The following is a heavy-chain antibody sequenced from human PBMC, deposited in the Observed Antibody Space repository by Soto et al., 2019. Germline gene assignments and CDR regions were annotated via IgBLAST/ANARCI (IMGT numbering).Heavy chain of an antibody. V-gene: IGHV1-69*13. D-gene: IGHD2-21*02. CDR2: IIPIFGTA. Sequence: SVKVSCKASGGTFSSYAISWVRQAPGQGLEWMGGIIPIFGTANYAQKFQGRVTITADESTSTAYMELSSLRSEDTAVYYCARDHTPNCGGDCYSVQWYFDLWGRGTLVTVS. CDR3: ARDHTPNCGGDCYSVQWYFDL. J-gene: IGHJ2*01. CDR1: GGTFSSYA.